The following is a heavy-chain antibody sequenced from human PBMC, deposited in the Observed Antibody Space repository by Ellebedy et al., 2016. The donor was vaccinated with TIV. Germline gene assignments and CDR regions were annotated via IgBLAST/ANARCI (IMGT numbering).Heavy chain of an antibody. D-gene: IGHD3-22*01. J-gene: IGHJ6*02. CDR1: GFTFNSYW. V-gene: IGHV3-7*03. Sequence: GGSLRLSCAASGFTFNSYWMSWVRQGPGKGLEWVANINQDGSRIYYVDSVKGRFTISRDNAKTSVYLRMNTRRVEDTAVSHCVRDGAYGDYSPGYYGMDGWGQGTTVTVSS. CDR3: VRDGAYGDYSPGYYGMDG. CDR2: INQDGSRI.